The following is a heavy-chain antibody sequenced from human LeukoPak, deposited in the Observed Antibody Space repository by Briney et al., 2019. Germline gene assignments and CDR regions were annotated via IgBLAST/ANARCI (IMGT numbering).Heavy chain of an antibody. CDR2: INHSGST. CDR1: GGSFSGYY. Sequence: SETLSLTCAVYGGSFSGYYWSWLRQPPGKGLEWIGEINHSGSTNYNPSLKSRVTISVDTSKNQFSLKLSSVTAADTAVHYCARHRSGWLQSSFDYWGQGTLVTVSS. D-gene: IGHD5-24*01. CDR3: ARHRSGWLQSSFDY. J-gene: IGHJ4*02. V-gene: IGHV4-34*01.